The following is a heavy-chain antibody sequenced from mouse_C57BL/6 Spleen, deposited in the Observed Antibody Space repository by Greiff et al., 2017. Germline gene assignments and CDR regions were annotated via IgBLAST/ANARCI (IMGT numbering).Heavy chain of an antibody. CDR3: ARDLSNYYAMDY. V-gene: IGHV3-6*01. CDR2: ISYDGSN. Sequence: DVQLVESGPGLVKPSQSLSLTCSVTGYSITSGYYWNWIRQFPGNKLEWMGYISYDGSNNYNPSLKNRISITRDTSKNQFFLKLNSVTTEDTATYYCARDLSNYYAMDYWGQGTSVTVSS. D-gene: IGHD5-1*01. J-gene: IGHJ4*01. CDR1: GYSITSGYY.